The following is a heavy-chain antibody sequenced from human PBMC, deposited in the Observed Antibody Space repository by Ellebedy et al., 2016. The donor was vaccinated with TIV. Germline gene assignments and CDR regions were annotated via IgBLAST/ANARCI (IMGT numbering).Heavy chain of an antibody. Sequence: GESLKIPCVASGFTFSSYAMCWVRQAPGKGLEWVSTISDSVGNTHFPDSVNGRFTIARDNSKNTLSLQMNSLRAEDTAVYYCARNPVDVEPAFDNWGQGTIVTVSS. D-gene: IGHD4-23*01. J-gene: IGHJ3*02. V-gene: IGHV3-23*01. CDR1: GFTFSSYA. CDR2: ISDSVGNT. CDR3: ARNPVDVEPAFDN.